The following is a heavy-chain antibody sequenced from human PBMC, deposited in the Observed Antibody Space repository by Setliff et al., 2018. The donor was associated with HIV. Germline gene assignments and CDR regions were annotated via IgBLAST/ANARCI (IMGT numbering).Heavy chain of an antibody. CDR3: VKDVVKFWSGSGALDF. D-gene: IGHD3-3*01. CDR1: GFTFSNYG. J-gene: IGHJ4*02. V-gene: IGHV3-48*01. Sequence: GGSLRLSCAATGFTFSNYGMHWVRQAPAKGLEWVSSISSSSGTIYYAESVKGRFNILRDDSKKTVDLQMNSLRADDTAVYYCVKDVVKFWSGSGALDFWGPGTLVTVSS. CDR2: ISSSSGTI.